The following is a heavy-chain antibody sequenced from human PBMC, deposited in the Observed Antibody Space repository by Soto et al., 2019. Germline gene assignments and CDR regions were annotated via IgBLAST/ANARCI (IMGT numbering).Heavy chain of an antibody. CDR1: GYTFTAYY. Sequence: ASVTVSCKASGYTFTAYYMHWVRQGPGQGLEWMGWINPNSGGTNYAQKFQGWVTMTRDTSISTAYMELSRLRSDDTAVYYCARVAAPGDYYGMDVWGQGTTVTVSS. V-gene: IGHV1-2*04. CDR3: ARVAAPGDYYGMDV. CDR2: INPNSGGT. J-gene: IGHJ6*02. D-gene: IGHD3-10*01.